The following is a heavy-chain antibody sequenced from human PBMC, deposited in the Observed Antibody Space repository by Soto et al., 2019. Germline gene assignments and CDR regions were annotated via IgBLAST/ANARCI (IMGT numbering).Heavy chain of an antibody. CDR2: ISGSGGNI. Sequence: EVQLLESGGGWVKPGGSLRLSCVVSGLSFDTYAMSWVRQAPGKGLEWVSVISGSGGNIWYADSAKDRFTISRDNSKNTLYLQMSSLRVEDTAVYYCARDGGPVVITFDFWGQGTLVTVSS. V-gene: IGHV3-23*01. CDR1: GLSFDTYA. CDR3: ARDGGPVVITFDF. D-gene: IGHD3-22*01. J-gene: IGHJ4*02.